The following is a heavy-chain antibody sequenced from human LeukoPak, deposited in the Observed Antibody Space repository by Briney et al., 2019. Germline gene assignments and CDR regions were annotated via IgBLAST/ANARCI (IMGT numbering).Heavy chain of an antibody. V-gene: IGHV3-21*04. CDR3: ANQQGYYYDSSGYYPYDSPYYFDY. CDR1: GFTFSSYG. Sequence: GGSLRLSCAASGFTFSSYGMNWVRQAPGKGLEWVSSISSGSTYIYYADSMKGRFTISRDNAKNSLFLQMNSLRAEDTAVYYCANQQGYYYDSSGYYPYDSPYYFDYWGQGTLVTVSS. CDR2: ISSGSTYI. D-gene: IGHD3-22*01. J-gene: IGHJ4*02.